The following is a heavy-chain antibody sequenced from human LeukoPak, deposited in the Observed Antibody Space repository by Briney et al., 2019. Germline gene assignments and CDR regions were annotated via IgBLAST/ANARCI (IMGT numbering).Heavy chain of an antibody. J-gene: IGHJ4*02. CDR2: ISSSISYI. D-gene: IGHD6-13*01. CDR3: ARDPAWYGSSLYRGVVSDQNRGETDY. CDR1: GFTFSSYS. V-gene: IGHV3-21*01. Sequence: GGSLRLSCAASGFTFSSYSMNWVRQAPGKGLEWVSSISSSISYIYYAASVKGRFTISRDNAKNSLYLQMNSLRAEDTAVYYCARDPAWYGSSLYRGVVSDQNRGETDYWGQGTLVTVSS.